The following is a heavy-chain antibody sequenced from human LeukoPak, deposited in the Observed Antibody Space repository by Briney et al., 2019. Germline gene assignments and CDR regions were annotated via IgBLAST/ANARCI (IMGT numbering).Heavy chain of an antibody. V-gene: IGHV4-39*02. CDR2: IYSSGST. CDR3: ARDPPRIVVVVAATNYYGMDV. CDR1: GGSISSSYYY. J-gene: IGHJ6*02. Sequence: PSETLSLTCTVSGGSISSSYYYWGWIRQPPGKGLEWIGSIYSSGSTYYNPSLKSRVTISVDTSKNQFSLKLSSVTAADTAVYYCARDPPRIVVVVAATNYYGMDVWGQGTTVTVSS. D-gene: IGHD2-15*01.